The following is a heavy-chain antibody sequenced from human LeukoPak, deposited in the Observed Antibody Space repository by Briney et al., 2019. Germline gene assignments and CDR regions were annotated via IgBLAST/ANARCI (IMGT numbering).Heavy chain of an antibody. D-gene: IGHD5-18*01. V-gene: IGHV3-48*03. J-gene: IGHJ4*02. CDR1: GFTFSSFE. Sequence: GGSLRLSCAASGFTFSSFEMNRVRQAPGKGLEWVSYISSSGSTIYYADSVKGRFTISRDNAKNSLYLQMSSLRAEDTAVYYCARDRSYGSFNYWGQGTLVTVSS. CDR3: ARDRSYGSFNY. CDR2: ISSSGSTI.